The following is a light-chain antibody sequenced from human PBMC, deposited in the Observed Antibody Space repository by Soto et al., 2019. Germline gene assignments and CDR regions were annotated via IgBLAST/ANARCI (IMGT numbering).Light chain of an antibody. J-gene: IGKJ5*01. Sequence: IQMTQSPSTLSGSVGDRVTITCRASQTISSWLAWYQQKPGKALKLLIYDASNLHPGVPSRFRGSGSGTEFSFNITSLQPEEVATYYCQQYDDLPITFGKLTR. CDR1: QTISSW. CDR2: DAS. CDR3: QQYDDLPIT. V-gene: IGKV1-33*01.